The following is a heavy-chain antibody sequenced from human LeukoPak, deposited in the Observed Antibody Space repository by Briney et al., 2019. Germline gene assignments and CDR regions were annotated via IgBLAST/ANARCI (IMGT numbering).Heavy chain of an antibody. CDR3: ARESGSGSYYLPFDY. J-gene: IGHJ4*02. D-gene: IGHD3-10*01. CDR2: ISGSGGSA. CDR1: GFTFSSYA. V-gene: IGHV3-23*01. Sequence: GGSLRLSCAASGFTFSSYAMSWVRQAPGKGLEWVSAISGSGGSAYYADSVKGRFTISRDNSKNTLYLQMNSLRAEDTAVYYCARESGSGSYYLPFDYWGQGTLVTVSS.